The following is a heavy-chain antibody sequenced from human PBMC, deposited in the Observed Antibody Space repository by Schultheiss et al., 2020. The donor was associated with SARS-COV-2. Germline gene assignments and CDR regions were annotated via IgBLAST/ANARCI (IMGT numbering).Heavy chain of an antibody. CDR2: INHSGST. CDR1: GGSFSGYY. Sequence: SETLSLTCAVYGGSFSGYYWSWIRQPPGKGLEWIGEINHSGSTNYNPSLKSRVTISVDTSKNQFSLKLSSVTAADTAVYYCARERSDYYDSSGYYPALGFDIWGQGTMVTVSS. D-gene: IGHD3-22*01. CDR3: ARERSDYYDSSGYYPALGFDI. J-gene: IGHJ3*02. V-gene: IGHV4-34*01.